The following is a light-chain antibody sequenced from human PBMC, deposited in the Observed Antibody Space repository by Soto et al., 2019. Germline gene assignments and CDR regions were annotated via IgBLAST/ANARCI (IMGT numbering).Light chain of an antibody. V-gene: IGKV3-20*01. CDR3: QQYGSAPRT. CDR2: GAS. CDR1: QSVSSSY. Sequence: SPGTLSLSPGERATLSCRASQSVSSSYLAWYQQKPGQAPRLLIYGASSRATGIPDRFSGSGSGTDFTLTISRLEPEDFAVYYCQQYGSAPRTFGQGTRLEMK. J-gene: IGKJ5*01.